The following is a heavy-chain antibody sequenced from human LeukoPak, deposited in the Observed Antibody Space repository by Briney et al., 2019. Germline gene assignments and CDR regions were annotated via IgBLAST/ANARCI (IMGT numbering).Heavy chain of an antibody. J-gene: IGHJ4*02. CDR1: GFTFSSYG. CDR2: IWYDGSNK. CDR3: ASALDYYDDRDIDY. D-gene: IGHD3-22*01. Sequence: GGSLRLSCAASGFTFSSYGMHWVRQAPGKGLEWVAVIWYDGSNKYYADSVKGRFTISRDNSKNMLYLQMNSLRAEDTAVYYCASALDYYDDRDIDYWGQGSLVTVSS. V-gene: IGHV3-33*01.